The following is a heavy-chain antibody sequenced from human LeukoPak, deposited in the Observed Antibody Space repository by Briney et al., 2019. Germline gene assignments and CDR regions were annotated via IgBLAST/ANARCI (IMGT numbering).Heavy chain of an antibody. CDR3: ARNLLGWELHYFDY. CDR2: ISSSTSYI. CDR1: GFTFSTFA. Sequence: PGGSLRLSCAASGFTFSTFAMLWVRQPPGKGLEWVSSISSSTSYIYYADSVKGRFTISRDNAKNSLYLQMDSLRAEDTAVYYCARNLLGWELHYFDYWGQGTLVTVSS. V-gene: IGHV3-21*01. D-gene: IGHD1-26*01. J-gene: IGHJ4*02.